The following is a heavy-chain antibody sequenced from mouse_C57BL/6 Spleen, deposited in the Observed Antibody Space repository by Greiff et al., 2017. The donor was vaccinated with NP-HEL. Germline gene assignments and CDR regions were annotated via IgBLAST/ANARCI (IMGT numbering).Heavy chain of an antibody. CDR2: ISSGSSTI. V-gene: IGHV5-17*01. D-gene: IGHD1-1*01. CDR1: GFTFSDYG. CDR3: ARPLDYYGSSYNYYAMDY. J-gene: IGHJ4*01. Sequence: EVMLVESGGGLVKPGGSLKLSCAASGFTFSDYGMHWVRQAPEKGLEWVAYISSGSSTIYYADTVKGRFPISRDNAKNTLFLQMTSLRSEDTAMYYCARPLDYYGSSYNYYAMDYWGQGTSVTVSS.